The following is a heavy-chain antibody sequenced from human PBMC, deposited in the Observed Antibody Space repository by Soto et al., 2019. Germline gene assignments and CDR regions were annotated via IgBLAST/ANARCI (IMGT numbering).Heavy chain of an antibody. D-gene: IGHD3-22*01. J-gene: IGHJ6*02. CDR3: AKDQQFREYYYESSGYQPMGMDD. CDR2: ISGSGGST. Sequence: GGSLRLSCAASGFTFGSYAMSWVRQAPGKGLEWVSAISGSGGSTYYADSVKGRFTISRDNSKNTLYLQMNSLRAEDTAVYYCAKDQQFREYYYESSGYQPMGMDDRGQGTTVTVSS. V-gene: IGHV3-23*01. CDR1: GFTFGSYA.